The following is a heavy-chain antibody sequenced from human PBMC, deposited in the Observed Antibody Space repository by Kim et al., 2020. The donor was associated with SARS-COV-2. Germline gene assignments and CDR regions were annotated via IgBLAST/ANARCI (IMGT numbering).Heavy chain of an antibody. V-gene: IGHV3-21*01. J-gene: IGHJ5*02. D-gene: IGHD2-15*01. CDR1: GFTFSSYS. Sequence: GGSLRLSCAASGFTFSSYSMNWVRQAPGKGLEWVSSISSSSSYIYYADSVKGRFTISRDNAKNSLYLQMNSLRAEDTAVYYCAGSPCSGGSCYSSWFDPWGQGTLVTVSS. CDR3: AGSPCSGGSCYSSWFDP. CDR2: ISSSSSYI.